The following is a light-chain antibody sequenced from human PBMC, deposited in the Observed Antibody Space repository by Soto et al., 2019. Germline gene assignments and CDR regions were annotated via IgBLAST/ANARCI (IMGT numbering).Light chain of an antibody. J-gene: IGKJ1*01. Sequence: EVVLTQSPSTLSVSPVERSTLSFRASQSVSSNLAWYQQKPGQAPRLLIYGASTRAAGIPARFSGSGSGTDFTLTITSLQSEDFGVYYCHQHNNWWTFGQGTKVDIK. V-gene: IGKV3-15*01. CDR2: GAS. CDR3: HQHNNWWT. CDR1: QSVSSN.